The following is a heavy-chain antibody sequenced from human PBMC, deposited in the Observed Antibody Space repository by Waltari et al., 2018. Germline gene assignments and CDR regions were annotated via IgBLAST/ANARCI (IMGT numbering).Heavy chain of an antibody. D-gene: IGHD7-27*01. CDR1: GGSISSYY. CDR3: ARVGDWGPYYFDY. J-gene: IGHJ4*02. V-gene: IGHV4-59*01. Sequence: QVQLQESGPGLVKPSETLSLTCTVSGGSISSYYWSWIRQPPGKGLEGIGYSYYRGRTNYNPSLKSRVTISVDTSKNQFSLKLSSVTAADTAVYYCARVGDWGPYYFDYWGQGTLVTVSS. CDR2: SYYRGRT.